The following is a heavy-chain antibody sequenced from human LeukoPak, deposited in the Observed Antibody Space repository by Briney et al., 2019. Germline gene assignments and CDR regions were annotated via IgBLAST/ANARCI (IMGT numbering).Heavy chain of an antibody. CDR2: IYYSGST. CDR3: ARTYYYDSSGSQAFDI. J-gene: IGHJ3*02. Sequence: SRTLSLTCTVSGGSISSYYWSWIRQPPGKGLEWIGYIYYSGSTNYNPSLKSRVTISVDTSKNQFSLKLSSVTAADTAVYYCARTYYYDSSGSQAFDIWGQGTMVTVSS. CDR1: GGSISSYY. D-gene: IGHD3-22*01. V-gene: IGHV4-59*01.